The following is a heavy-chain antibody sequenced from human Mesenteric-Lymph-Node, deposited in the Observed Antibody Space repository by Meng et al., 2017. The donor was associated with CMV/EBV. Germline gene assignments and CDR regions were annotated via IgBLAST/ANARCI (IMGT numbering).Heavy chain of an antibody. CDR3: ARDSGSGSYQFDY. Sequence: SCAASGFTVSSNYMSWVRQAPGKGLEWVSVIYSGGSTYYADSVKGRFTISRDNSKNTLYLQMNSLRAEDTAVYYCARDSGSGSYQFDYWGQGTLVTVSS. J-gene: IGHJ4*02. D-gene: IGHD3-10*01. CDR1: GFTVSSNY. V-gene: IGHV3-53*01. CDR2: IYSGGST.